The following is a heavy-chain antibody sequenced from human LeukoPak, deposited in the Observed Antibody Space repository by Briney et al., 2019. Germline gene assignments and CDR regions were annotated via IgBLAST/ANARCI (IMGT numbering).Heavy chain of an antibody. CDR3: ARGGFGSGWSFFDY. CDR2: IYPGGSET. CDR1: GYNFDTYW. J-gene: IGHJ4*02. Sequence: GESLKISCKGSGYNFDTYWIAWVRQMPGKGLEWMGIIYPGGSETRYSPSFQGHVTISVDKSITTAYLQWSSLRASDTAMYYCARGGFGSGWSFFDYWGQGTLVTVSS. D-gene: IGHD6-19*01. V-gene: IGHV5-51*01.